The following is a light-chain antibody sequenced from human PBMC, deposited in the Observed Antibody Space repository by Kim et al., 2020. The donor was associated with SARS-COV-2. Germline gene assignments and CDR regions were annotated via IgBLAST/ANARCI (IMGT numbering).Light chain of an antibody. V-gene: IGLV3-19*01. CDR1: SLRSYY. J-gene: IGLJ1*01. Sequence: ALGQPVRITCQGDSLRSYYASWYQQKPGQAPVLVIYGKNNRPSGIPDRFSGSSSGNTASLTITGAQAEDEGDYYCNSRDSSGNHYVFGTGTKVTVL. CDR3: NSRDSSGNHYV. CDR2: GKN.